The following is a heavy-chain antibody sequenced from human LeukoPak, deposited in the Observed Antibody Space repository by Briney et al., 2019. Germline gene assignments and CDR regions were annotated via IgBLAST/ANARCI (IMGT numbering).Heavy chain of an antibody. CDR1: GYSFSDNG. J-gene: IGHJ3*01. Sequence: ASVTLSFTSSGYSFSDNGLNWVRQAPGQGLEWMGGISPYNGNTKYVENLEGRVTMTTDASTNTAYMELRSLTSDDTAVYYCAREGLGEYMAHDAFDLWGQGTMVIVSS. D-gene: IGHD3-16*01. CDR3: AREGLGEYMAHDAFDL. V-gene: IGHV1-18*04. CDR2: ISPYNGNT.